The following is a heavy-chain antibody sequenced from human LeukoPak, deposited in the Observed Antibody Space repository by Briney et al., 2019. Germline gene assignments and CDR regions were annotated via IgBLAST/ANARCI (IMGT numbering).Heavy chain of an antibody. V-gene: IGHV3-30*02. D-gene: IGHD3-22*01. Sequence: PGGSLRLSCAASGFTFSSYGMHWVRQAPRKGLEWVAFIRYDGSNKYYADSVKGRFTISRDNSKNTLYLQMNSLRAEDTAVYYCAKDLVVVITTNWFDPWGQGTLVTVSS. CDR3: AKDLVVVITTNWFDP. CDR2: IRYDGSNK. J-gene: IGHJ5*02. CDR1: GFTFSSYG.